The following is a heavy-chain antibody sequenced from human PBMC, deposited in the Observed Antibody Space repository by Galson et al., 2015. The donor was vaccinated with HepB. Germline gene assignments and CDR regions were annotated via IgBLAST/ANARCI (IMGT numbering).Heavy chain of an antibody. V-gene: IGHV4-59*01. Sequence: SETLSLTCTVSGGSIRSYYWSWIRQPPGKGLEWIGYAYSSGSTDYNPSLKSRVTILLDTSKNQFSLKLSSVTAADTAVYYCARRFHSYDFRSGSYTYNFGYWGHGTLITVSS. D-gene: IGHD3-3*01. J-gene: IGHJ4*01. CDR2: AYSSGST. CDR1: GGSIRSYY. CDR3: ARRFHSYDFRSGSYTYNFGY.